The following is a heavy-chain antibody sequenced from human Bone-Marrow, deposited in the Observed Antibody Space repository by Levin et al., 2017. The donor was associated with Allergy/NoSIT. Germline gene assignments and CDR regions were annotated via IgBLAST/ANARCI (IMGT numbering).Heavy chain of an antibody. Sequence: SSETLSLTCAVYGGSFSGYYWSWIRQPPGKGLEWIGEINHSGSTNYNPSLKSRVTISVDTSKNQFSLKLSSVTAADTAVYYCARGGGSGYEFDYWGQGTLVTVSS. CDR3: ARGGGSGYEFDY. D-gene: IGHD3-22*01. CDR1: GGSFSGYY. J-gene: IGHJ4*02. V-gene: IGHV4-34*01. CDR2: INHSGST.